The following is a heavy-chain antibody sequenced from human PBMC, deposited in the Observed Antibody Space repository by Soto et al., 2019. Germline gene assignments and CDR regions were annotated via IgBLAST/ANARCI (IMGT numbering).Heavy chain of an antibody. D-gene: IGHD5-12*01. V-gene: IGHV3-64D*08. Sequence: EVQLVESGGGLVQPGGSLRLSCSASGFTFNDNPMYWVRQAPGKGLEYVSLISANGGSTHYADYVKGRFSISRDNSENTLYIQMSSLIAEDTAVYYCVKGAGWLQDVDYWGQGTLVPVSS. CDR2: ISANGGST. J-gene: IGHJ4*02. CDR3: VKGAGWLQDVDY. CDR1: GFTFNDNP.